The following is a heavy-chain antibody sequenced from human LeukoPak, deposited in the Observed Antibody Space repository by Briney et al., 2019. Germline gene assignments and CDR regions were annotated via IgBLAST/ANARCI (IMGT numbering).Heavy chain of an antibody. D-gene: IGHD5-18*01. CDR2: IYSGGST. V-gene: IGHV3-53*01. J-gene: IGHJ4*02. Sequence: PGGSLRLSCAASGFTFTTYEINWVRQAPGKGLEWVSVIYSGGSTYYADSVKGRFTISRDNSKNTLYLQMNSLRAEDTAVYYCARSPLYSYGFVDYWGQGTLVTVSS. CDR3: ARSPLYSYGFVDY. CDR1: GFTFTTYE.